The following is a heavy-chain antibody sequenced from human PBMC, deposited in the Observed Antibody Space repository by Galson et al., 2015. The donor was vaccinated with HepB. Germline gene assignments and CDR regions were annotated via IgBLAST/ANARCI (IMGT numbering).Heavy chain of an antibody. CDR2: ISGPGDNT. CDR3: TREGVSTNGWYGGY. Sequence: SLRLSCAASGFTFVNYAINWVRQAPGKGLEWVSTISGPGDNTYYADSVKGRFTISRDNSRSTVYLQMNSLRAGDTAVYYCTREGVSTNGWYGGYWGQGTLVTVSS. J-gene: IGHJ4*02. CDR1: GFTFVNYA. V-gene: IGHV3-23*01. D-gene: IGHD6-19*01.